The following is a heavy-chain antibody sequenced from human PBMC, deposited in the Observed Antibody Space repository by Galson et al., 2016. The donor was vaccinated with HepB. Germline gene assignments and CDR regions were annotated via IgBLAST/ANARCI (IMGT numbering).Heavy chain of an antibody. CDR2: ISAYNGNT. CDR1: GYTFTSYG. D-gene: IGHD6-19*01. CDR3: ATSTSGWVNWFAP. V-gene: IGHV1-18*01. J-gene: IGHJ5*02. Sequence: SVKVSCKASGYTFTSYGISWVRQAPGQGLEWMGWISAYNGNTYHAQRLQGRVTMTTDTSTSTAYMELRSLRSDDTAVYYCATSTSGWVNWFAPWGQGTLVTVSS.